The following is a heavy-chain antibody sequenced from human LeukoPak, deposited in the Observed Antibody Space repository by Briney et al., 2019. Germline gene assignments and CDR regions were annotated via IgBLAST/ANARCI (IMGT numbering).Heavy chain of an antibody. CDR2: IGGSGGST. J-gene: IGHJ4*02. D-gene: IGHD3-9*01. CDR3: AKDRQYYDILTGYYASDFDF. CDR1: GFTFSNYA. Sequence: GGPLRLSCTASGFTFSNYAMNWVRQAPGKGLEWVSGIGGSGGSTYYADSVKGRFTISRDNSKNTLYLQMNSLRAEDTAVYYCAKDRQYYDILTGYYASDFDFWGQGTLVTVSS. V-gene: IGHV3-23*01.